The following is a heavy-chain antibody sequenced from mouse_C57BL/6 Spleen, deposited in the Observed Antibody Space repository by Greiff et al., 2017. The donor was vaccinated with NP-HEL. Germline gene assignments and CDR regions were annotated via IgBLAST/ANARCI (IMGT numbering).Heavy chain of an antibody. D-gene: IGHD1-1*01. CDR3: AREITTVVGGFFDY. V-gene: IGHV1-72*01. Sequence: QVQLQQPGAELVKPGASVKLSCKASGYTFTSYWMHWVKQRPGRGLEWIGRIDPNSGGTKYNEKFKSKATLTVDKPSSTAYMQLSSLTSEDSAVYYWAREITTVVGGFFDYWGQGTTLTVSS. J-gene: IGHJ2*01. CDR1: GYTFTSYW. CDR2: IDPNSGGT.